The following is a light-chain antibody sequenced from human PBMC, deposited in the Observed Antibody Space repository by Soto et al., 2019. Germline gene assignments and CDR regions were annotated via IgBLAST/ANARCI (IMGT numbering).Light chain of an antibody. CDR2: SNN. CDR1: SSNIGSNT. J-gene: IGLJ2*01. V-gene: IGLV1-44*01. CDR3: AAWDDSLNVVV. Sequence: QSVLTQPPSASGTPGQRVTISCSGSSSNIGSNTVNWYQQLPGTAPKLLIYSNNQRPSAVPDRFSCSKSGTSASLAISVLQSEDEADYYCAAWDDSLNVVVFGGGTKVTVL.